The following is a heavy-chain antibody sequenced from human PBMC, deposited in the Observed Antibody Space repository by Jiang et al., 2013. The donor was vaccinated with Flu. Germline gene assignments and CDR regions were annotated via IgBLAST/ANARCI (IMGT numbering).Heavy chain of an antibody. J-gene: IGHJ4*02. D-gene: IGHD1-26*01. CDR3: ARRYKVPLGSGSYWAFDY. Sequence: GAEVKXPGESLKISCKGSGYSFTTYWIGWVRQMPGKGLEWMGVIYPGDSDTRYSTSFQGQVTISADKSIDTAYLQWSSLKASDTAMYYCARRYKVPLGSGSYWAFDYWGQGALVTVSS. V-gene: IGHV5-51*01. CDR2: IYPGDSDT. CDR1: GYSFTTYW.